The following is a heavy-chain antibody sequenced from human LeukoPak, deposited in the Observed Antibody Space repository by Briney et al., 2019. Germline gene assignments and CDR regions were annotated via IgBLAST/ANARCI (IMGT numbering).Heavy chain of an antibody. J-gene: IGHJ4*02. CDR3: ARGEVSASLYYFDF. D-gene: IGHD2-2*01. CDR2: VSGYTGNT. V-gene: IGHV1-18*01. Sequence: ASVTVSCKTSGYTFTTYGVSWVRQAPGQGLEWMGWVSGYTGNTSYAERFQGRVTMTTDTSTTTVYMELTSLRSDDTAVYYCARGEVSASLYYFDFWGQGTLVTVS. CDR1: GYTFTTYG.